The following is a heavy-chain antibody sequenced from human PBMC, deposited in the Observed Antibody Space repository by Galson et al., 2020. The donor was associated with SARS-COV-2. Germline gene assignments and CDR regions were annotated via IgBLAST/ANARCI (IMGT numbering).Heavy chain of an antibody. Sequence: SCVGSGFSFSKAWMTWVRQAPGKGLEWVGRIRSRIDGGTADYAAPVKGRFTISRDDSKNTVYLQISDLKTEDTAVYYCTSIKWDLNYGGQGTLVTVSS. CDR2: IRSRIDGGTA. CDR1: GFSFSKAW. V-gene: IGHV3-15*01. D-gene: IGHD1-26*01. CDR3: TSIKWDLNY. J-gene: IGHJ4*02.